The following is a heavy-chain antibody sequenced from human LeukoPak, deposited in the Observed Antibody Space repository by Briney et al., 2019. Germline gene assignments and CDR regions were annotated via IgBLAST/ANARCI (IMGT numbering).Heavy chain of an antibody. CDR1: GYTFTSYG. CDR2: ISAYNGNT. J-gene: IGHJ4*02. D-gene: IGHD5-18*01. CDR3: ARGQRRDTAMVPVFY. V-gene: IGHV1-18*01. Sequence: ASVKVSCKASGYTFTSYGISWVRQAPGQGLEWMGWISAYNGNTNYAQKLQGRVTMTTDTSTSTAYMELRSLRSDDTAVYYCARGQRRDTAMVPVFYWGQGTLVTVSS.